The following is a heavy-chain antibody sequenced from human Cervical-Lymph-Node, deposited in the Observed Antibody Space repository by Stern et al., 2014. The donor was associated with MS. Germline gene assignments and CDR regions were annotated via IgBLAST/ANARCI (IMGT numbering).Heavy chain of an antibody. CDR1: GFTFSDYA. CDR2: ISLSGAST. CDR3: AKDRELVVVTFDS. D-gene: IGHD2-15*01. Sequence: EVQLVESGGGLVQPGGSLRLSCAASGFTFSDYAMSWVRQAPGKGLEWVSAISLSGASTFYADSVQGRFTISRDNSKNTLYLQMSSLRAEDTAVYYGAKDRELVVVTFDSWGQGTLVTVSS. V-gene: IGHV3-23*04. J-gene: IGHJ4*02.